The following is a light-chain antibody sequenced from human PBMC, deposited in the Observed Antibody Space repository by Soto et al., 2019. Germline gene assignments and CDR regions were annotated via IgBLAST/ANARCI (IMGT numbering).Light chain of an antibody. V-gene: IGKV1-39*01. J-gene: IGKJ1*01. Sequence: DIQMTQSPSSLSASVGDRVTITCRASQNIDSYLNWYQQRPGKAPKLLIHDASSLQIGVPSRFSGSGSGTDFALTTNSLQPEDFATIYCQQTYSTPWTFGQGTKVDI. CDR1: QNIDSY. CDR2: DAS. CDR3: QQTYSTPWT.